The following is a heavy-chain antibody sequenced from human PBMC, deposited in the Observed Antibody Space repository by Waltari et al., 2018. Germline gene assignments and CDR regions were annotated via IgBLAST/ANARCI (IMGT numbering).Heavy chain of an antibody. CDR2: VDPEDGET. Sequence: EAQLLQAGAWVKTPGATVNISGKVSGYTFTAYYIHLAQQAPGKGLEWMGLVDPEDGETIYAEKFQGRVTITADTSTDTAYMELSSLRSEDTAVYYCATDSRVDTGAFDIWGQGTMVTVSS. V-gene: IGHV1-69-2*01. CDR1: GYTFTAYY. CDR3: ATDSRVDTGAFDI. D-gene: IGHD5-18*01. J-gene: IGHJ3*02.